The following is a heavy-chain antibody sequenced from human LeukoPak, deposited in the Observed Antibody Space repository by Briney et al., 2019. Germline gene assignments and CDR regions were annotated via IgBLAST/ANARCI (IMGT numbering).Heavy chain of an antibody. CDR1: GYTFTSYG. V-gene: IGHV1-18*01. CDR3: ARGVYCSSTSCYPGWFDP. D-gene: IGHD2-2*01. CDR2: ISAYNGNT. J-gene: IGHJ5*02. Sequence: GASVKVSCKASGYTFTSYGISWVRQAPGQGLEWMGWISAYNGNTNYAQKFQGRVTMTRNTSISTAYMELSSLRSEDTAVYYCARGVYCSSTSCYPGWFDPWGQGTLVTVSS.